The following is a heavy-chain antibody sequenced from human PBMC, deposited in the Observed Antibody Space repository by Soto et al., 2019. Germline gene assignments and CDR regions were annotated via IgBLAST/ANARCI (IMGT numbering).Heavy chain of an antibody. D-gene: IGHD3-22*01. CDR2: IYYSGGT. CDR3: AREKPYYYDSSGLDY. J-gene: IGHJ4*02. Sequence: QVQLQESGPGLVKPSQTLSLTCTVSGGSISSGDYYWSWIRQPPGKGLEWIGYIYYSGGTYYNPSLKSRVTISVDTSKNQFSLKLSSVTAADTAVYYCAREKPYYYDSSGLDYWGQGTLVTVSS. V-gene: IGHV4-30-4*01. CDR1: GGSISSGDYY.